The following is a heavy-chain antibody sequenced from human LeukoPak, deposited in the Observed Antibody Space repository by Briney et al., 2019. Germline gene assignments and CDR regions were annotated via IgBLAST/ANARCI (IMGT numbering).Heavy chain of an antibody. CDR1: GFTFSSYG. CDR2: VWSDGTNK. J-gene: IGHJ4*02. Sequence: TGGSLRLSCAASGFTFSSYGIHWVRQAPGKGLEWVAVVWSDGTNKYYADSVKGRFTISRDNSKNTVYLQMNSLRAEDTAVYYCARDHVINQAPPGFWGQGTLVTVSS. D-gene: IGHD3-10*01. V-gene: IGHV3-33*08. CDR3: ARDHVINQAPPGF.